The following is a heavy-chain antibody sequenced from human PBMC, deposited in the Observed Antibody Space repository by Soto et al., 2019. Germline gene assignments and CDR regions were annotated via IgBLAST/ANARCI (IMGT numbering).Heavy chain of an antibody. CDR1: GGSISSRSYY. V-gene: IGHV4-39*01. Sequence: QLQLQESGPGLVKPSETLSLTCSVSGGSISSRSYYWAWIRQPPGKGLEWIGSIYYSGSTYYNPSLKSRVTISVDTSQNQFSLKLSSVTAADTAVYYCASLTVTTSGVDYWGQGNLVTVSS. D-gene: IGHD4-17*01. CDR2: IYYSGST. J-gene: IGHJ4*02. CDR3: ASLTVTTSGVDY.